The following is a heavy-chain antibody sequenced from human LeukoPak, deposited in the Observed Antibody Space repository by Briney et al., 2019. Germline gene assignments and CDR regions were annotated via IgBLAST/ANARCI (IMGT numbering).Heavy chain of an antibody. Sequence: ASVKVSCKASGYTFTGYYIFWVRQAPGQGLKWVGRINPNSGGTQYAQEFQGRVTMTRDTSISTAYMELSRLRSDDTAVYYCARGYCSGGGCYSVENWFDPWGQGTLVTVSS. CDR3: ARGYCSGGGCYSVENWFDP. CDR2: INPNSGGT. J-gene: IGHJ5*02. CDR1: GYTFTGYY. D-gene: IGHD2-15*01. V-gene: IGHV1-2*06.